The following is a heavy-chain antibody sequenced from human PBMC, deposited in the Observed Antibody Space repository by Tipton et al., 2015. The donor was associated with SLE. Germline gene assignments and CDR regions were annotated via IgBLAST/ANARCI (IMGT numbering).Heavy chain of an antibody. Sequence: TLSLTCTVSGGSIRISSYYWGWIRQPPGKGLEWIGSIYRSFYTSETTYYNPSLESRVSLSIDMSKNQFSLRLSSVSATDTAVYYCARVQYGGWDSNWLDPWGRGTLVTVSS. CDR1: GGSIRISSYY. V-gene: IGHV4-39*07. CDR2: IYRSFYTSETT. D-gene: IGHD5-12*01. J-gene: IGHJ5*02. CDR3: ARVQYGGWDSNWLDP.